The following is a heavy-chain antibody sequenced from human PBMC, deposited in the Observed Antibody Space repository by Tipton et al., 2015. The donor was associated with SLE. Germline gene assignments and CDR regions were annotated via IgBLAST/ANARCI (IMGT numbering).Heavy chain of an antibody. D-gene: IGHD3-22*01. Sequence: SLRLSCAASGFTLTGYEMNWVRQAPGKGLEWVSYIRSSGSASTIYYADSVKGRFTISRDNAKDSLYLQMNSLRAEDTAVYYCTSIRGYYYMDVWGKGTTVIVSS. J-gene: IGHJ6*03. CDR2: IRSSGSASTI. CDR1: GFTLTGYE. V-gene: IGHV3-48*03. CDR3: TSIRGYYYMDV.